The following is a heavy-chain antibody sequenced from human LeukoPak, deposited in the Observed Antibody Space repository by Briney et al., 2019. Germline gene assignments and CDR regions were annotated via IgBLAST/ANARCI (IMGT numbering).Heavy chain of an antibody. V-gene: IGHV4-59*01. D-gene: IGHD4-17*01. J-gene: IGHJ3*02. Sequence: LETLSLTCTVSGGSISSYYWSWIRQPPGKGLEWIGYIYYSGSTNYNPSLKSRVTISVDTSKNQFSLKLSSVTAADTAVYYCAREGNDYVAFDIWGQGTMVTVSS. CDR1: GGSISSYY. CDR2: IYYSGST. CDR3: AREGNDYVAFDI.